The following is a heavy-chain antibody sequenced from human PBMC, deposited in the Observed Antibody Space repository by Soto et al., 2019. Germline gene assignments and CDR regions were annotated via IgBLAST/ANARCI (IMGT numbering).Heavy chain of an antibody. D-gene: IGHD1-1*01. V-gene: IGHV3-23*01. Sequence: GGSLRLSCAASGFTFSSYAMSWVRQAPGKGLEWVSAISGSGGSTYYADSVKGRFTISRDNSKNTLYLQMNSLRAGDTAVYYCAKDPNGLLENYYYYYMDVWGKGTTVTVSS. CDR3: AKDPNGLLENYYYYYMDV. J-gene: IGHJ6*03. CDR1: GFTFSSYA. CDR2: ISGSGGST.